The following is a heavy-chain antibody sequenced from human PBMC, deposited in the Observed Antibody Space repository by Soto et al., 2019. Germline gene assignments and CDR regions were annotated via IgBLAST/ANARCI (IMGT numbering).Heavy chain of an antibody. D-gene: IGHD3-3*01. CDR1: GRSISSSSYY. J-gene: IGHJ6*02. CDR2: IYYSGST. CDR3: ASKLRFLDCLHYYGMDV. Sequence: SETLSLTCTVSGRSISSSSYYWGWIRQPPGKGLEWIGSIYYSGSTYYDPSLKSRVTISVDTSKNQSSLKLSSVTAADTAVYYCASKLRFLDCLHYYGMDVWGQRTTVTVSS. V-gene: IGHV4-39*01.